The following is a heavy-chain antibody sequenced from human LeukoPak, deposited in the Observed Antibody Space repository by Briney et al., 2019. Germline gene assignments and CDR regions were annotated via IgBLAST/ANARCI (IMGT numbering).Heavy chain of an antibody. V-gene: IGHV4-39*07. CDR1: GGSISSSSYY. Sequence: PSETLSLTCTVSGGSISSSSYYWGWIRQPPGKGLEWIGSIYYSGSTNYNPSLKSRVTISVDTSKNQFSLKLSSVTAADTAVYYCARTVAGVVDYWGQGTLVTVSS. J-gene: IGHJ4*02. CDR2: IYYSGST. D-gene: IGHD6-19*01. CDR3: ARTVAGVVDY.